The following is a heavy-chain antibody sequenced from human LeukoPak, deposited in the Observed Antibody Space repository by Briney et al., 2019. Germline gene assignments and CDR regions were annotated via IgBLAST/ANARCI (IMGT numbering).Heavy chain of an antibody. J-gene: IGHJ1*01. Sequence: GGSLRLSCAASGFTFSSYSMNWVRQAPGKGLEWVSSISSSSSYIYYADSVKGRFTISRDNAKNSLYLQMNSLRAEDTAVYYCARSGYSSSRTGGYFQHWGQGTLVTVSS. CDR2: ISSSSSYI. D-gene: IGHD6-13*01. CDR3: ARSGYSSSRTGGYFQH. V-gene: IGHV3-21*01. CDR1: GFTFSSYS.